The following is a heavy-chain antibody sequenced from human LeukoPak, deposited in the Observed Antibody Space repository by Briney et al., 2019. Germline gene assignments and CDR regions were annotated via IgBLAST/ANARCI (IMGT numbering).Heavy chain of an antibody. D-gene: IGHD3-9*01. CDR1: GLTFSSYG. Sequence: PGRSLRLSCAASGLTFSSYGMHWVRQAPGKGLEWVAVISYDGSNKYYADSVKGRFTISRDNSKNTLYLQMNSLRAEDTAVYYCAKDFYYDILTGYFDYWGQGTLVTVSS. CDR3: AKDFYYDILTGYFDY. V-gene: IGHV3-30*18. J-gene: IGHJ4*02. CDR2: ISYDGSNK.